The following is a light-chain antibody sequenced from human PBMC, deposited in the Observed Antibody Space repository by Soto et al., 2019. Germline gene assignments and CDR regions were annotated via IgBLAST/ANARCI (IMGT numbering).Light chain of an antibody. V-gene: IGKV3-11*01. CDR1: QSVSTF. J-gene: IGKJ5*01. Sequence: EIVLTQSPATLSLSPGERATLSCRASQSVSTFLAWYQHKPGQAPRLLIYDASTRATGIPARFSGSGSGTDFTLTISRLEPEDFAVYYCQQYGHLITFGQGTRLDI. CDR3: QQYGHLIT. CDR2: DAS.